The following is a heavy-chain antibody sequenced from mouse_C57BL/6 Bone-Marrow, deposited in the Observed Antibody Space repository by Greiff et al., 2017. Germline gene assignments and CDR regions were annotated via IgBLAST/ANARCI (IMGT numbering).Heavy chain of an antibody. J-gene: IGHJ1*03. V-gene: IGHV1-80*01. Sequence: QVQLKQSGAELVKPGASVKISCKASGCAFSSYWMNWVKQRPGKGLEWIGQIYPGDGDTNYNGKFKGKATLTADKSSSTAYMQLSSLTSEDSAVXFCARSGLYYGSSYWYFDVWGTGTTVTVSS. D-gene: IGHD1-1*01. CDR3: ARSGLYYGSSYWYFDV. CDR1: GCAFSSYW. CDR2: IYPGDGDT.